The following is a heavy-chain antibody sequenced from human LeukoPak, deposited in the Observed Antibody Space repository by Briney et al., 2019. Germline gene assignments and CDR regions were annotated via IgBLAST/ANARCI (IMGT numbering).Heavy chain of an antibody. V-gene: IGHV4-59*08. Sequence: SETLSLTRTVSGGSISSFYWSWIRQPPGKGLEWIGYIYYSGSTNYNPSLKSRVTISVDTSKNQFSLNLSSVTAADTAVYYCARLAPYYDSSGYFSFDLWGRGTLVTVSS. CDR1: GGSISSFY. CDR2: IYYSGST. CDR3: ARLAPYYDSSGYFSFDL. D-gene: IGHD3-22*01. J-gene: IGHJ2*01.